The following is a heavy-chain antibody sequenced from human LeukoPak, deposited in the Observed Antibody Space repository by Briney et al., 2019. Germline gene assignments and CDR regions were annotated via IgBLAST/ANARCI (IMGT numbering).Heavy chain of an antibody. CDR1: GFTFSSYA. CDR2: ISGSGGST. J-gene: IGHJ4*02. Sequence: GGSLRLSCAASGFTFSSYAMSWVRQAPGKGLEWVSAISGSGGSTYYADSVKGRFTISRDNSKNTLYLQMKSLRAEDTAVYNCAKDRGLAAAGTGFTENWGQGTLVTVSS. V-gene: IGHV3-23*01. CDR3: AKDRGLAAAGTGFTEN. D-gene: IGHD6-13*01.